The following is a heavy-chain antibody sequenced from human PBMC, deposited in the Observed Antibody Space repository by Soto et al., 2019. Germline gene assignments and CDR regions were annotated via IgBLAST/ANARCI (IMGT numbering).Heavy chain of an antibody. J-gene: IGHJ3*02. CDR3: ARVIINENCTNGVCDQGFHAFDI. CDR1: GGSISSYY. CDR2: IYYSGST. V-gene: IGHV4-59*12. Sequence: SETLSLTCTVSGGSISSYYWSWIRQPPGKGLEWIGYIYYSGSTNYNPSLKSRVTISVDTSKNQFSLQLNSVTPEDTAVYYCARVIINENCTNGVCDQGFHAFDIWGQGTMVTVSS. D-gene: IGHD2-8*01.